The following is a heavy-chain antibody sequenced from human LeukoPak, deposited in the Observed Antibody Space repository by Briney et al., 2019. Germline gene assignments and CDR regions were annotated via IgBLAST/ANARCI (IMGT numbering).Heavy chain of an antibody. CDR1: GGSISSYY. D-gene: IGHD3-16*02. J-gene: IGHJ4*02. CDR3: AKYVWGSYPTFEDY. V-gene: IGHV4-59*01. Sequence: SETLSLTCTVSGGSISSYYWSWIRQPPGKGLEWIGYISYSGSTNYNPSLKSRVTISVDTSKNQLSLKLSSVTAADTAVYYCAKYVWGSYPTFEDYWGQGTLVTVSS. CDR2: ISYSGST.